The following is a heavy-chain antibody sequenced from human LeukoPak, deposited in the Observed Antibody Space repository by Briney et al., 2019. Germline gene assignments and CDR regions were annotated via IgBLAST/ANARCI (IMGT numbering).Heavy chain of an antibody. D-gene: IGHD3-22*01. Sequence: GGSLRLSCAASGFTFSSYAMHWVRQAPGKGLEWVAVISYDGSNKHYADSVKGRFTISRDNSKNTLYLQMNSLRAEDTAVYYCARLQTYYYDSSGYNDYWGQGTLVTVSS. CDR2: ISYDGSNK. V-gene: IGHV3-30-3*01. CDR3: ARLQTYYYDSSGYNDY. CDR1: GFTFSSYA. J-gene: IGHJ4*02.